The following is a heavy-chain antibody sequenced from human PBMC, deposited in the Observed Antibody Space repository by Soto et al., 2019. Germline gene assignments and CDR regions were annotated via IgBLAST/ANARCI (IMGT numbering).Heavy chain of an antibody. CDR2: IYHSGST. V-gene: IGHV4-30-2*01. D-gene: IGHD6-19*01. Sequence: PSETLFLTCAVSGGSISSGGYSWSWIRQPPGKGLEWIGYIYHSGSTNYNPSLKSRVTISVDTSKNQFSLKVTSVTAADTAVYYCAREMREWLTDYWGQGNMVTVSS. CDR3: AREMREWLTDY. CDR1: GGSISSGGYS. J-gene: IGHJ4*02.